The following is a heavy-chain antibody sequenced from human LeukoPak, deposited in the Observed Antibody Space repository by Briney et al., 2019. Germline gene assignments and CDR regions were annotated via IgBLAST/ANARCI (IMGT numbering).Heavy chain of an antibody. V-gene: IGHV3-11*03. J-gene: IGHJ4*02. CDR2: ISSSSSYT. CDR1: GFTFRDYY. D-gene: IGHD5-18*01. Sequence: GGSLRLSCAASGFTFRDYYMSWIRQAPGKGLEWVSYISSSSSYTNYADSVKGRFTISRDNAKNSLYLQMNSLRAGDTAVYYCALSTATGRYFDYWGQGTLVTVSS. CDR3: ALSTATGRYFDY.